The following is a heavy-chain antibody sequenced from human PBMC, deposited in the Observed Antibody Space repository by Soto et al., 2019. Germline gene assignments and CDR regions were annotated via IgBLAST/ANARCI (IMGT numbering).Heavy chain of an antibody. Sequence: GESLKISCKGSGYSFTSYWIGWVRQMPGKGLEWMGIIYPGDSDTRYSPSFQGQVTISADKSISTAYLQWSSLKASDTAMYYCARFVVVVVAATDDYYLDYWDQGTRVTVAS. CDR2: IYPGDSDT. CDR1: GYSFTSYW. V-gene: IGHV5-51*01. J-gene: IGHJ4*02. D-gene: IGHD2-15*01. CDR3: ARFVVVVVAATDDYYLDY.